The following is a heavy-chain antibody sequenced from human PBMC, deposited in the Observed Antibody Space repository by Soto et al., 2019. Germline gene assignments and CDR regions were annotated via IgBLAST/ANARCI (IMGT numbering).Heavy chain of an antibody. CDR3: ARDGDYGGNLGY. J-gene: IGHJ4*02. CDR1: GFTFSSYS. Sequence: GGSLRLSCAASGFTFSSYSMNWVRQAPGKGLEWVSSISSSSSYIYYADSVKGRFTISRDNAKNSLYLQMNSLRAEDTAVYCCARDGDYGGNLGYWGQGTLVTVSS. V-gene: IGHV3-21*01. D-gene: IGHD4-17*01. CDR2: ISSSSSYI.